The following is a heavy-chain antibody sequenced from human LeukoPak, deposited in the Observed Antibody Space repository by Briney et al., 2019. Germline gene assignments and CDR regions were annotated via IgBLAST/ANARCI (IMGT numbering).Heavy chain of an antibody. D-gene: IGHD5-24*01. CDR3: AGGREGYIVFDS. V-gene: IGHV3-30*03. CDR1: GFTFSGYG. J-gene: IGHJ4*02. CDR2: ISSDGSNK. Sequence: GGSLRLSCAASGFTFSGYGMHWVRQPPGKGLEWVATISSDGSNKNYADSVRGRFTISRDNSKNSLYLQMNGLRAEDTAVYYCAGGREGYIVFDSWGQGTLVTVSS.